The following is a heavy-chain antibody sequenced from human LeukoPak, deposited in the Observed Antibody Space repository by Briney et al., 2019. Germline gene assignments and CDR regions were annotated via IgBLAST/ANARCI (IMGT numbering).Heavy chain of an antibody. V-gene: IGHV3-33*01. CDR1: GFTFSSYG. D-gene: IGHD6-13*01. CDR3: ARDNIAAAGYYYYYGMDV. Sequence: PGGSLRLSCAASGFTFSSYGMHWVRQAPGKGLEWVAVIRYDGSNKYYADSVKGRFTISRDNSKNTLYLQINSLRAEDTAVYYCARDNIAAAGYYYYYGMDVWGKGTTVTVSS. J-gene: IGHJ6*04. CDR2: IRYDGSNK.